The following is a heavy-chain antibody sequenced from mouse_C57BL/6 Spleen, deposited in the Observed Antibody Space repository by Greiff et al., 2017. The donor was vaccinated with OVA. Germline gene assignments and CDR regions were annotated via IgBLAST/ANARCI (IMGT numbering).Heavy chain of an antibody. D-gene: IGHD4-1*01. V-gene: IGHV1-53*01. CDR3: ARRSWVWYFDV. Sequence: QVQLKESGTELVKPGASVKLSCKASGYTFTSYWMHWVKQRPGQGLEWIGDINPSNGGTNYNEKFKSKATLTVDKSSSTAYMQLSSLTSEDSAVYYCARRSWVWYFDVWGTGTTVTVSS. CDR1: GYTFTSYW. CDR2: INPSNGGT. J-gene: IGHJ1*03.